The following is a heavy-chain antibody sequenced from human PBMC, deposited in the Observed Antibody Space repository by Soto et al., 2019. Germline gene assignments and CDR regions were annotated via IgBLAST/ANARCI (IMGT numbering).Heavy chain of an antibody. CDR1: DFTFSSYG. Sequence: GGSLRLSCAASDFTFSSYGMHWVRQAPGKGLEWVARISYDGSNKYYGDSVQGRFTISRDNSKNTLYLQMNSLRAEDTAVYYCARAVAGHDAFDIWGQGTMVTVSS. CDR2: ISYDGSNK. V-gene: IGHV3-30*03. J-gene: IGHJ3*02. D-gene: IGHD6-19*01. CDR3: ARAVAGHDAFDI.